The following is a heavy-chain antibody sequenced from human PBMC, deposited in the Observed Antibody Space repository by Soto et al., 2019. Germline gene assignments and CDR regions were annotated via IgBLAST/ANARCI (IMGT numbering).Heavy chain of an antibody. CDR1: GFSLSTSGMC. J-gene: IGHJ6*02. V-gene: IGHV2-70*11. Sequence: SGPTLVNPTQTLTLTCTFSGFSLSTSGMCVSWIRQPPGKALEWLARIDWDDDKYYSTSLKTRLTISKDTSKNQVVLTMTNMDPVDTATYYCARTYYGSGSYPNHSAYYYYYGMDVWGQGTTVTVSS. CDR2: IDWDDDK. CDR3: ARTYYGSGSYPNHSAYYYYYGMDV. D-gene: IGHD3-10*01.